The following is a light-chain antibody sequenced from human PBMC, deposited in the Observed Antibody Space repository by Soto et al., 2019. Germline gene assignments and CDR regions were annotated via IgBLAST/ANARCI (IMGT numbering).Light chain of an antibody. J-gene: IGKJ5*01. Sequence: EIALTQAAATLSLSPGERATLSCRASQSVSSYLAWYQQKPGQAPRLLIYDASNRATGIPARFSGSGSGTDFTLTISSLEPEDFAVYYCQHRSDLPITFGQGTRLEIK. CDR2: DAS. CDR1: QSVSSY. CDR3: QHRSDLPIT. V-gene: IGKV3-11*01.